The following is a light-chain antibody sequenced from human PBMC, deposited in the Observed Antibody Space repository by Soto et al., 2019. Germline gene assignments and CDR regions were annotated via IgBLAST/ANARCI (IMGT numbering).Light chain of an antibody. Sequence: DIQLTQSPSFLSASVGDRVTITCRASQGINIFLAWFQQKPGKAPNLLISAASTLQSGVPSRFSGSGSETEFTLTITSLQPEDSATYYCQQRNSYPCTFGQGTKVEIK. V-gene: IGKV1-9*01. CDR2: AAS. CDR1: QGINIF. CDR3: QQRNSYPCT. J-gene: IGKJ2*01.